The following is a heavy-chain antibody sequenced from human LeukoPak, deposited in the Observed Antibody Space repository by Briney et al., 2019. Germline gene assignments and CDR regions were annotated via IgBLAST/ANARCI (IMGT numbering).Heavy chain of an antibody. CDR1: GFRFSSYV. J-gene: IGHJ4*02. CDR2: IDGSDGAS. Sequence: PGGSLRLSCAASGFRFSSYVMSWVRQAPGKGLECVSSIDGSDGASYYADSVKGRFTISRDNSKNTLFLQMNSLRVEDTAVYYCARVDSGNYDYWGQGTLLTVSS. V-gene: IGHV3-23*01. CDR3: ARVDSGNYDY. D-gene: IGHD1-26*01.